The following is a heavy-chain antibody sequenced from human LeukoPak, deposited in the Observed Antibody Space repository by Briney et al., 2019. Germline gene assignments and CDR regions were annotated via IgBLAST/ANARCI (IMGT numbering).Heavy chain of an antibody. D-gene: IGHD6-19*01. V-gene: IGHV3-13*04. J-gene: IGHJ4*02. CDR2: INTAGDT. CDR1: GFTFSSYD. Sequence: GGSLRLSCAASGFTFSSYDMLWVRQATGKGLEWVSAINTAGDTYYPGSVQGRFTVSRENAKSSFYLQMNSLRAGDTAVYFCTRAPPGTGWLIDYWGQGTLVTVSS. CDR3: TRAPPGTGWLIDY.